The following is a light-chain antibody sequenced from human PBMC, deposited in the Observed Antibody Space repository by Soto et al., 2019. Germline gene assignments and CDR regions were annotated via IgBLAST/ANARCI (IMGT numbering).Light chain of an antibody. J-gene: IGLJ2*01. CDR2: EDN. V-gene: IGLV6-57*03. CDR3: QSYDSSNRGV. Sequence: NFMLTQPHSVSESPGKTVTISCTRSSGSIASNYVQWYQQRPGSAPTTVIYEDNQRHSGVPDRFSGSIDSSSNSASLTISGLKTEDEADYYCQSYDSSNRGVFGGGTKVTVL. CDR1: SGSIASNY.